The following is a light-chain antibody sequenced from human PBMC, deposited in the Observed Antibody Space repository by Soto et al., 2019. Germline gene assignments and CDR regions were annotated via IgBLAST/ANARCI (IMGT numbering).Light chain of an antibody. CDR3: QQSDSWPYT. V-gene: IGKV3-15*01. CDR2: AAS. J-gene: IGKJ2*01. Sequence: DIVMTQSPASLSVSVGDRATISCRASQSIGNNFTWYQQKPGQAPRLLIYAASSWDSGVPSRFSGSGSGTEFTLTISSLQSEDFAIYYCQQSDSWPYTFGEGTKLEIK. CDR1: QSIGNN.